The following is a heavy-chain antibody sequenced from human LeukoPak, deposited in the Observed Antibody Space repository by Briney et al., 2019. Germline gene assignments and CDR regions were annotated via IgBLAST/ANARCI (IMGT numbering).Heavy chain of an antibody. Sequence: PSETLSLTCTVPGGSISSYYWSLIGQPPGKGLEWIGYIYYSGTTNYNPSLKSRVTISVDTSKNQFSLKLSSVTAADTAVYYCERDHKGLFWFDPWGQGTLVTVSS. CDR1: GGSISSYY. CDR3: ERDHKGLFWFDP. CDR2: IYYSGTT. J-gene: IGHJ5*02. V-gene: IGHV4-59*01. D-gene: IGHD3-10*01.